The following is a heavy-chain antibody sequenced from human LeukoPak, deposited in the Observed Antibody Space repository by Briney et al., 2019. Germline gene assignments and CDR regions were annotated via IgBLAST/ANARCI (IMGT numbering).Heavy chain of an antibody. V-gene: IGHV3-48*03. J-gene: IGHJ4*02. CDR2: ISRSATTI. CDR3: ARDVPSPIFRSTVTDGFDY. Sequence: PGGSLRLSCAASGFTFSSYEMNWVRQAPGKGLEWVSSISRSATTIYYADSVKGRFTISRDNAKNSLYLQMNSLRAEDTAVYYCARDVPSPIFRSTVTDGFDYWGQGTLVTVSS. D-gene: IGHD4-17*01. CDR1: GFTFSSYE.